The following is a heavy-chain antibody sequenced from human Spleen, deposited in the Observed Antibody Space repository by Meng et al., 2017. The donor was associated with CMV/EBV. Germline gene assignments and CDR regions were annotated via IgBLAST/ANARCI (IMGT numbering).Heavy chain of an antibody. Sequence: GESLKISCAASGFTFSNAWMSWVRQAPGKGLEWVGRIKSKTDGGTTDYAAPVKGRFTISRDDSKNTLYLQMNSLKTEDTAVYYCARVRYSSSSNPFDYWGQGTLVTVSS. CDR3: ARVRYSSSSNPFDY. V-gene: IGHV3-15*01. CDR1: GFTFSNAW. D-gene: IGHD6-6*01. CDR2: IKSKTDGGTT. J-gene: IGHJ4*02.